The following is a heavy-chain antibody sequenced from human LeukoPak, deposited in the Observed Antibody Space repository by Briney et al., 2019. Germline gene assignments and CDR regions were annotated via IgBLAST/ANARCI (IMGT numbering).Heavy chain of an antibody. CDR1: GGFISSTNW. CDR2: IYESGSA. Sequence: SETLSLTCAVPGGFISSTNWWSWVRQPPGKGLEWIGEIYESGSANYNPSLKSRVTLSIDKSKNQFSLKLTSVTAADTAVYFCASPRGDDSGGYYTWYFHHWGQGILVTVSS. CDR3: ASPRGDDSGGYYTWYFHH. D-gene: IGHD3-22*01. J-gene: IGHJ1*01. V-gene: IGHV4-4*02.